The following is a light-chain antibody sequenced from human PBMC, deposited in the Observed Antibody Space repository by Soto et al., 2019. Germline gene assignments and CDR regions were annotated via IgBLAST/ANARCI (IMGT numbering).Light chain of an antibody. J-gene: IGLJ3*02. CDR2: STN. Sequence: QTVVTQEPSFSVSPGGTVTLTCGLTSDSVSTSYYASWYHQTPGQTPRMLIYSTNTRSSGVPDRFSGSILGNKAALTITGAQADDESDYYCVLYMGSGFWVFGGGTKLTVL. CDR1: SDSVSTSYY. V-gene: IGLV8-61*01. CDR3: VLYMGSGFWV.